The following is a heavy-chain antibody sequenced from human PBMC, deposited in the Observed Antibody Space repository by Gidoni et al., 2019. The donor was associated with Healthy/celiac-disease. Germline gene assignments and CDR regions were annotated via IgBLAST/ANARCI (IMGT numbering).Heavy chain of an antibody. V-gene: IGHV3-9*01. Sequence: EVQLVESGGGLVQPGRSLRLSCAASGFPFDDYAMHWVRKAPGKGLEWVSGISWNSGSIGYADSVKGRFTISRDNAKNSLYLQMNSLRAEDTALYYCAKDMGIVVVVAATPDAFDIWGQGTMVTVSS. CDR3: AKDMGIVVVVAATPDAFDI. J-gene: IGHJ3*02. CDR2: ISWNSGSI. D-gene: IGHD2-15*01. CDR1: GFPFDDYA.